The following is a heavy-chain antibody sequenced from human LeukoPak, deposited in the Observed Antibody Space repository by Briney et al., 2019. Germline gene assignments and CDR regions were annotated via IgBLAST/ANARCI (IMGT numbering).Heavy chain of an antibody. J-gene: IGHJ6*03. CDR3: ARKGRPYYYYYYMDV. V-gene: IGHV4-39*01. CDR2: IYYSGST. Sequence: ASETLSLTCTVSGGSISSSSYYWGWIRQPPGKGLEWIGSIYYSGSTYYNPSLKSRVTISVDTSKNQFSLKLSSVTAADTAVYYCARKGRPYYYYYYMDVWGKGTTVTISS. CDR1: GGSISSSSYY.